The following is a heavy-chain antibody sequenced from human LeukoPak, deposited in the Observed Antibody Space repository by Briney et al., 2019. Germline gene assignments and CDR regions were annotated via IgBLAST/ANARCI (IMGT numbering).Heavy chain of an antibody. Sequence: GALRLSLGASGFTFSSYGMDWVPQGPGKGLGGGAFIRYDGSNKYYADSVKGRFTISRDNSKNTLYLQMNSLRAEDTAVYYCAKDPGIVGATHSLDYWGQGTLVTVSS. CDR3: AKDPGIVGATHSLDY. CDR2: IRYDGSNK. J-gene: IGHJ4*02. V-gene: IGHV3-30*02. D-gene: IGHD1-26*01. CDR1: GFTFSSYG.